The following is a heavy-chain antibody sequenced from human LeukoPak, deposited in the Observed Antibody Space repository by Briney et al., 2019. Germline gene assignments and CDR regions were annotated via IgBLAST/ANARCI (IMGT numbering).Heavy chain of an antibody. CDR1: GGSISSYY. CDR2: IYYSGST. CDR3: HSSTYYYDSSGFYSYYFDY. V-gene: IGHV4-59*12. J-gene: IGHJ4*02. Sequence: SETLSLTCTVSGGSISSYYWSWIRQPPGKGLEWIGYIYYSGSTYYNPSLKSRVTISVDRSKNQFSLKLSSVTAADTAVYYCHSSTYYYDSSGFYSYYFDYWGQGTLVTVTS. D-gene: IGHD3-22*01.